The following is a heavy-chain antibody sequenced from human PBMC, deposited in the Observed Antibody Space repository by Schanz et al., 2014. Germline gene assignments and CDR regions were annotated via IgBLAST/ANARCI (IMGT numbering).Heavy chain of an antibody. D-gene: IGHD6-13*01. CDR1: GGTFSSYT. J-gene: IGHJ4*02. V-gene: IGHV1-69*02. CDR2: IIPILGIA. Sequence: QLQLVQSGAEVKKPGSSVKVSCKLSGGTFSSYTISWMRQAPGQGLEWMGRIIPILGIANYAQKFQGRVTNTADKSTFTAYMDVSSLRSEDTAVYYCASSGAGYSSSWDFDYWGQGTLVTVSS. CDR3: ASSGAGYSSSWDFDY.